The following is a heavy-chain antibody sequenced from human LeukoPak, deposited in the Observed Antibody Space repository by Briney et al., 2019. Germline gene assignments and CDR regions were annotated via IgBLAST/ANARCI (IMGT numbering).Heavy chain of an antibody. CDR3: ATLPFDSSGYYYSDH. Sequence: ASVKVSCKVSGYTLTELSMHWVRQAPGKGLEWMGGFDPEDGETIYAQKFQGRVTMTEDTSTYTAYMELSSLRSEDTAVYYCATLPFDSSGYYYSDHWGQGTMVTVSS. CDR1: GYTLTELS. CDR2: FDPEDGET. D-gene: IGHD3-22*01. V-gene: IGHV1-24*01. J-gene: IGHJ3*01.